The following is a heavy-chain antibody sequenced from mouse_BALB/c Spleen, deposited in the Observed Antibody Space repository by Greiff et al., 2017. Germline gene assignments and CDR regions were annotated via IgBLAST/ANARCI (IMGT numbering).Heavy chain of an antibody. CDR1: GFNIKDTY. Sequence: EVQLQQSGAELVKPGASVKLSCTASGFNIKDTYMHWVKQRPEQGLEWIGRIDPANGNTKYDPKFQGEATITADTSSNTAYLQLSSLTSEDTAVYYCARRDYGSSYVGYFDVWGAGTTVTVSS. D-gene: IGHD1-1*01. J-gene: IGHJ1*01. CDR2: IDPANGNT. CDR3: ARRDYGSSYVGYFDV. V-gene: IGHV14-3*02.